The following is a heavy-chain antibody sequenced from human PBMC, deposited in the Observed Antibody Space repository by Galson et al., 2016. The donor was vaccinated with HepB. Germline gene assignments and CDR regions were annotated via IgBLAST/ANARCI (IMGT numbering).Heavy chain of an antibody. Sequence: SVKVSCKASGYTFTNYGITWVRQAPGQGLEWMGWISSYNGKTNYVEKLQDRLTMTTDTSTNTAHMEMRSLRSDDTAVYYCAGGDRTSSFFDYWGQGTLVTVSS. D-gene: IGHD6-6*01. CDR3: AGGDRTSSFFDY. J-gene: IGHJ4*02. V-gene: IGHV1-18*01. CDR2: ISSYNGKT. CDR1: GYTFTNYG.